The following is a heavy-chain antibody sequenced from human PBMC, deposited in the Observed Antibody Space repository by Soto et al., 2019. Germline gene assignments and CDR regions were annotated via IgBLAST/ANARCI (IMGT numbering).Heavy chain of an antibody. CDR3: ARDSRAMRIFDL. V-gene: IGHV4-59*01. CDR2: IYYSGST. J-gene: IGHJ2*01. D-gene: IGHD2-2*01. Sequence: QVQLQESGPGLVKPSETLSLTCTVSGGSISTYYWNWIRQPPGKGLEWIGDIYYSGSTTYNPSLKSRVTISVDTSKNQFSLKLTSVTAADTAVYFCARDSRAMRIFDLWGRGTLVTVSS. CDR1: GGSISTYY.